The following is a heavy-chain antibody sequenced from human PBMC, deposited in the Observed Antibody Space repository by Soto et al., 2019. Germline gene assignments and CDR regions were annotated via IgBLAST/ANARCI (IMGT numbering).Heavy chain of an antibody. V-gene: IGHV3-74*01. CDR3: ARGDRGAFDL. D-gene: IGHD1-26*01. J-gene: IGHJ3*01. Sequence: EVQLVESGGGLVRPGGSLRLSCAASGFTFSYYWMHWVGQAAGKGLVWVSRIHSDGSSTTYADFVKGRFIISRDNARNTVDLQMSSVRVEDTAVYYCARGDRGAFDLWGQGTVVTVSS. CDR1: GFTFSYYW. CDR2: IHSDGSST.